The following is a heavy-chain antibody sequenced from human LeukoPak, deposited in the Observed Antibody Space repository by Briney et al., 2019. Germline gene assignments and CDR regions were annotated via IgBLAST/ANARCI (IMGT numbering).Heavy chain of an antibody. J-gene: IGHJ4*02. CDR2: GYHSGST. D-gene: IGHD6-19*01. CDR3: ASTRRAAVAGRFDS. Sequence: PSETLSLTCNVSGASMSSNYWSWIRQPPGKGLEWIGYGYHSGSTNNSPSLESRVIMSVDESKNQFSLRVHFVSAADTAVYYCASTRRAAVAGRFDSWGQGTLVTVS. CDR1: GASMSSNY. V-gene: IGHV4-4*09.